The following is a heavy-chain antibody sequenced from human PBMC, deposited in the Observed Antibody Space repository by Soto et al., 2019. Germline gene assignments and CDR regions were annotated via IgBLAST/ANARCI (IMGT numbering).Heavy chain of an antibody. D-gene: IGHD3-22*01. CDR1: GGSISSSSYY. V-gene: IGHV4-39*01. Sequence: SETLSLTCTVSGGSISSSSYYWGWIRQPPGKGLEWIGSIYYSGSTYYNPSLKSRVTISVDTSKNQFSLKLSSVTAADTAVYYCARWPRSVRGSSGFAVWSWFDPWGQGTLVT. CDR2: IYYSGST. CDR3: ARWPRSVRGSSGFAVWSWFDP. J-gene: IGHJ5*02.